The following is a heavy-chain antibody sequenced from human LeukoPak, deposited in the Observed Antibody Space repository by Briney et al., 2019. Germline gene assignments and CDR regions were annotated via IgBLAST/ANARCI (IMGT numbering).Heavy chain of an antibody. J-gene: IGHJ3*02. Sequence: PSETLSLTCTVSGGSISSYYWSWIRQPAGKGLEWIGRIYTSGSTNYNPSPKSRVTMSVDTSKNQFSLKLSSVTAADTAVYYCARDGLGYSSSWYGDAFDIWGQGTMVTVSS. CDR1: GGSISSYY. D-gene: IGHD6-13*01. CDR3: ARDGLGYSSSWYGDAFDI. V-gene: IGHV4-4*07. CDR2: IYTSGST.